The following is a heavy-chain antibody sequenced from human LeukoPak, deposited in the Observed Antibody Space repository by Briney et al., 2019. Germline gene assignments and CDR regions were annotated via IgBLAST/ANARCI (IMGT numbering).Heavy chain of an antibody. D-gene: IGHD1-26*01. V-gene: IGHV3-49*04. J-gene: IGHJ5*02. CDR3: TRVDSGSLAP. Sequence: PGGSLRLSCAASGFTVSSNYMSWVRQAPGKGLEWVGFIRSKAYGGTTEYAASVKGRFTISRDDSKSIAYLQMNSLKTEDTAVYYCTRVDSGSLAPWGQGTLVTVSS. CDR2: IRSKAYGGTT. CDR1: GFTVSSNY.